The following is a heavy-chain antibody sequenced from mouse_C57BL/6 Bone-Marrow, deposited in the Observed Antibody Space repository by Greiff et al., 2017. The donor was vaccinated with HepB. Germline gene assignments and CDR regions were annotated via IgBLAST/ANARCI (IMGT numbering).Heavy chain of an antibody. Sequence: QVQLQQSGAELARPGASVKLSCKASGYTFTSYGISWVKQRTGQGLEWIGEIYPRSGNTYYNEKFKSKATLTVDKSSSTAYMQLSSLTSEDSAVYYCARERVYGDYPLWYFDVWGTGTTVTVSS. D-gene: IGHD2-13*01. CDR1: GYTFTSYG. V-gene: IGHV1-81*01. J-gene: IGHJ1*03. CDR2: IYPRSGNT. CDR3: ARERVYGDYPLWYFDV.